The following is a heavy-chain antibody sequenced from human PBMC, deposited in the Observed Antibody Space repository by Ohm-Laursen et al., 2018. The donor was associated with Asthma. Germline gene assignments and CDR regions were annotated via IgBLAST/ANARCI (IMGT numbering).Heavy chain of an antibody. Sequence: LRLSCAASGFTFDDYGMSWVRQGPGKGLEWVAGINWNGVSTGYADSVKGRFTISRDNSKNTLYLQMNSLRAEDTAVYYCARDPERYSSSLGWFDPWGQGTLVTVSS. J-gene: IGHJ5*02. CDR3: ARDPERYSSSLGWFDP. V-gene: IGHV3-20*04. CDR1: GFTFDDYG. CDR2: INWNGVST. D-gene: IGHD6-13*01.